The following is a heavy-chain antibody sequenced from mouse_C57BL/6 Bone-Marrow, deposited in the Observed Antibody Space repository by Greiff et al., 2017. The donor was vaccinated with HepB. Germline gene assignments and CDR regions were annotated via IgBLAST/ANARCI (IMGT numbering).Heavy chain of an antibody. V-gene: IGHV1-50*01. J-gene: IGHJ3*01. CDR3: ARWGDCGFAY. Sequence: VQLQQPGAELVKPGASVKLSCKASGYTFTSYWMQWVKQRPGQGLEWIGEIDPSDSYTNYNQKFKGKATLTVDTSSSTAYMQLSSLTSEDSAVYYCARWGDCGFAYWGQGTLVTVSA. CDR2: IDPSDSYT. CDR1: GYTFTSYW.